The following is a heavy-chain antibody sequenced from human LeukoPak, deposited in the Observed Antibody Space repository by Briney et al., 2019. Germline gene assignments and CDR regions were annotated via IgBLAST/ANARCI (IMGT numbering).Heavy chain of an antibody. CDR1: GFTFRSHA. D-gene: IGHD2-21*01. CDR3: AKDFRIGYSAHFDY. CDR2: IYENGGTT. J-gene: IGHJ4*02. V-gene: IGHV3-23*01. Sequence: GGSLRLSCVGSGFTFRSHAMSWVRQAPEKGLEFVSGIYENGGTTYYADSVKGRFSISRDNSKNTLYLQMDSLRGEDTVVYYCAKDFRIGYSAHFDYWGQGALVTVSS.